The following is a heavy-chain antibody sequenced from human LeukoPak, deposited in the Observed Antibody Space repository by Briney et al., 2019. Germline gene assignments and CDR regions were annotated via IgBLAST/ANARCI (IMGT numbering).Heavy chain of an antibody. Sequence: ASVKVSCTASGYTFTSYWIQWVRQAPGQGLEWMGLINPDGGSTAYAHRFQGRVIMTRDTSTSTAYMDLSGLRSEDTAVYHCARAPRNSSTMLDYWGQGTLVTVSS. J-gene: IGHJ4*02. CDR1: GYTFTSYW. V-gene: IGHV1-46*01. CDR2: INPDGGST. CDR3: ARAPRNSSTMLDY. D-gene: IGHD6-13*01.